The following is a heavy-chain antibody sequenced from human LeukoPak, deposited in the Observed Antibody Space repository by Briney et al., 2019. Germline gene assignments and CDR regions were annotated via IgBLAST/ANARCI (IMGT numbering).Heavy chain of an antibody. D-gene: IGHD3-22*01. CDR1: GFTFSSYA. J-gene: IGHJ4*02. CDR2: ISYDGSNK. V-gene: IGHV3-30*04. CDR3: AREGEGYYDSSGLDY. Sequence: GESLRLSCAASGFTFSSYAMHWVRQAPGKGLEWVAVISYDGSNKYYADSVKGRFTISRDNSKNTLYLQMNSLRAEDTAVYYCAREGEGYYDSSGLDYWGQGTLVTFSS.